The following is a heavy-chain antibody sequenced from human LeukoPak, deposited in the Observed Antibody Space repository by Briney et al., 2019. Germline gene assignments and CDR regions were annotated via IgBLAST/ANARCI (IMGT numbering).Heavy chain of an antibody. J-gene: IGHJ3*02. CDR1: GGSISSSSYY. CDR2: IYYSGST. Sequence: PSETLSLTCTVSGGSISSSSYYWGWIRQPPGKGLEWIGSIYYSGSTYYNPSLKSRVTISVDTSKNQFSLKLSSVTAADTAVYYCARRVHDAFDIWGQGTMVTVSS. D-gene: IGHD5/OR15-5a*01. V-gene: IGHV4-39*01. CDR3: ARRVHDAFDI.